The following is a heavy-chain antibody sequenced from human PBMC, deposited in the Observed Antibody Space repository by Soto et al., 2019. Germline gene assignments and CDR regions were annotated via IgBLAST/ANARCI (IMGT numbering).Heavy chain of an antibody. Sequence: QVQLVESGGGVVQPGRSLRVSCAASGFTFSSHGMHWVRQAPGKGLEWVAVIWYDGSNKYYGESVKGRFIISRDNSKNTVDLKMNSLRAEDTAIYYCARWGPDKVLDYWGQGTLVTVSS. CDR2: IWYDGSNK. V-gene: IGHV3-33*01. CDR3: ARWGPDKVLDY. D-gene: IGHD3-16*01. J-gene: IGHJ4*02. CDR1: GFTFSSHG.